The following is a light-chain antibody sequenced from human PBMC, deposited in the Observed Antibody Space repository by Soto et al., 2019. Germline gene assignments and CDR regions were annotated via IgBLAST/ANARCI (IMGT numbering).Light chain of an antibody. CDR3: QRYGSSTT. CDR2: GAS. CDR1: QTVTNNY. J-gene: IGKJ1*01. Sequence: IVLTQSPGTLSLSPGDRATLFCRASQTVTNNYLAWYQQQPGQAPRLLRYGASIRATGIPDRFSGSGSGTSFTLTISRLEPEDFAVYYCQRYGSSTTFGQGTKVDIK. V-gene: IGKV3-20*01.